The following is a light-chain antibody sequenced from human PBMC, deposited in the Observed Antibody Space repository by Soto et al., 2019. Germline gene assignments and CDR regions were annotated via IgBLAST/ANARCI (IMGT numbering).Light chain of an antibody. CDR2: EVN. CDR1: SSDVGGYNY. V-gene: IGLV2-8*01. J-gene: IGLJ3*02. CDR3: KSYTGINNWV. Sequence: QSVLTQPASVSGSPGQSITISCTGTSSDVGGYNYVSWYQQHPGKAPKVMIYEVNKRPSGVPDRFSGPKSGNTASLTVSGLQAEDEADYYCKSYTGINNWVFGGGTKLTVL.